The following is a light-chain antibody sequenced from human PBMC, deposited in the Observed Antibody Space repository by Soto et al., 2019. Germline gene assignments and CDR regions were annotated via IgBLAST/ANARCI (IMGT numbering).Light chain of an antibody. J-gene: IGKJ1*01. CDR2: AAS. Sequence: DIQMTQSPSSLSASVGDRVTITCRASQGISNYLAWYQQKPGRVPKLLIYAASTLQSGVPSRFSGSGSGTDFTLTISSLQPEDVAANYCQRYNSAPQTFGQGTKVEIK. CDR3: QRYNSAPQT. CDR1: QGISNY. V-gene: IGKV1-27*01.